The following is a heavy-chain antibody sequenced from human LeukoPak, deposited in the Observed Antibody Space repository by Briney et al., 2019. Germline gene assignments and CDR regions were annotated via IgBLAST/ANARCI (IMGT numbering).Heavy chain of an antibody. CDR2: IYYSGST. D-gene: IGHD3-22*01. V-gene: IGHV4-59*01. J-gene: IGHJ4*02. CDR3: ARAMVDYDSSGQYYFDY. Sequence: PSETLSLTCTVSGGSISSYYWSWIRQPPGKGLEWIGYIYYSGSTNYNPSLKSRVTISVDTSKNQFSLKLSSVTAADTAVYYCARAMVDYDSSGQYYFDYWGQGTLVTVSS. CDR1: GGSISSYY.